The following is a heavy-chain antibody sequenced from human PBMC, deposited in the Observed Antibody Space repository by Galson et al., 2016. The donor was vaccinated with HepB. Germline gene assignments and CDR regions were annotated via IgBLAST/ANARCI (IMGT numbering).Heavy chain of an antibody. CDR1: GSSISSNNYY. Sequence: SETLSLTCTVSGSSISSNNYYWGWIRQPPGKGLEWIGTTSYSGSTYYNPSLKSRVTISVDTSKNQFSLKLSSVTAADTAVYYCAVGYCSTISCFAGNSGFVAFDYWGQGTLVTVSS. V-gene: IGHV4-39*01. CDR3: AVGYCSTISCFAGNSGFVAFDY. J-gene: IGHJ4*02. D-gene: IGHD2-2*01. CDR2: TSYSGST.